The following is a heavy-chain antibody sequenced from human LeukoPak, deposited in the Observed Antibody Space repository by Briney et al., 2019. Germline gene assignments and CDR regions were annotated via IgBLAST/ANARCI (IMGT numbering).Heavy chain of an antibody. CDR1: GYTFTSYG. J-gene: IGHJ4*02. CDR3: ARDGLEYYYDSSGYYFSDY. D-gene: IGHD3-22*01. Sequence: ASVKVSCKASGYTFTSYGIGWVRQAPGQGLEWMGWISAYNGNTNYAQKLQGRVTMTTDTSTSTAYMELRSLRSDDTAVYYCARDGLEYYYDSSGYYFSDYWGQGTLVTVSS. CDR2: ISAYNGNT. V-gene: IGHV1-18*01.